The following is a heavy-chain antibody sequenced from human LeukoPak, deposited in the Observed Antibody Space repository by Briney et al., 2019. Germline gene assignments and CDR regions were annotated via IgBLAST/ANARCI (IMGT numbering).Heavy chain of an antibody. V-gene: IGHV3-7*01. Sequence: GGSLRLSCAASGLTFSSYWMSWVRQAPGKGLEWVANIKQDGSEKYYVDSVKGRFTISRDNARNSLYLQMNSLRAEDTAIYYCASGRQLGYWGRGTLVTVSS. D-gene: IGHD3-16*01. CDR2: IKQDGSEK. CDR3: ASGRQLGY. J-gene: IGHJ4*02. CDR1: GLTFSSYW.